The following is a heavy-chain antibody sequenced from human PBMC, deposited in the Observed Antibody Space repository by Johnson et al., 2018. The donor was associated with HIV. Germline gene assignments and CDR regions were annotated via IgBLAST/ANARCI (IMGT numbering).Heavy chain of an antibody. CDR3: ARDRGNYYDSSGYYGLGAFDI. CDR1: GFTFSSYG. Sequence: QVQLVESGGGVVRPGGSLRLSCAASGFTFSSYGMHWVRQAPGKGLEWVAVIWYDGSNKYYADSVKGRFTISRDNSKNTLYLQMNSLRAEDTAVYYCARDRGNYYDSSGYYGLGAFDIWGQGTMVTVSS. J-gene: IGHJ3*02. V-gene: IGHV3-30*19. D-gene: IGHD3-22*01. CDR2: IWYDGSNK.